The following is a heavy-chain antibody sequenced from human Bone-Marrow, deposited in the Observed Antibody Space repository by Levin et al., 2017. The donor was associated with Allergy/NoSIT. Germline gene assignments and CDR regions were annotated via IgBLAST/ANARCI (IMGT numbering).Heavy chain of an antibody. CDR3: AKDWGDDFYGSGSHIDF. CDR2: MSHDGSNK. Sequence: SCSASGFTFPYYGMHWVRQAPGKGLEWVALMSHDGSNKYYADFVKGRFIISRDNSKDTLSLQMNSLGSDDTGVYFCAKDWGDDFYGSGSHIDFWGRGTLVTVSS. J-gene: IGHJ4*02. D-gene: IGHD3-10*01. V-gene: IGHV3-30*18. CDR1: GFTFPYYG.